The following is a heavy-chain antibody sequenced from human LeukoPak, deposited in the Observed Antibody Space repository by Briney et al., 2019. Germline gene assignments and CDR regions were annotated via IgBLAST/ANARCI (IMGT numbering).Heavy chain of an antibody. Sequence: GGSLRLSCAASGFTFSSYAMSWVRQAPGKGLEWVSAISGSGGSTYYADSVKSRFTISRDNSKNTLYLQMNSLRAEDTAVYYCAKASAMIVVVSKHFDYWGQGTLVTVSS. CDR1: GFTFSSYA. V-gene: IGHV3-23*01. J-gene: IGHJ4*02. CDR2: ISGSGGST. D-gene: IGHD3-22*01. CDR3: AKASAMIVVVSKHFDY.